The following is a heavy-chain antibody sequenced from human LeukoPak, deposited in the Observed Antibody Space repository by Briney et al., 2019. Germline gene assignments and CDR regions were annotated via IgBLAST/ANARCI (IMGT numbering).Heavy chain of an antibody. CDR3: ARGVEPLAANTLAY. Sequence: PGGSLRLSCAASGFTVITNDMTWVRQAPGKGLEWVSVLYSDGNTKYADSVQGRFTISRDNSKNTLYLEMNSLSPDGTAVYYCARGVEPLAANTLAYWGQGTLVTVSS. CDR2: LYSDGNT. J-gene: IGHJ4*02. V-gene: IGHV3-53*01. D-gene: IGHD1-14*01. CDR1: GFTVITND.